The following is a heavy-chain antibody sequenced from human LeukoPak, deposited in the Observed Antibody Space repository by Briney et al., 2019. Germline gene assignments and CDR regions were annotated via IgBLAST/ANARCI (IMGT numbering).Heavy chain of an antibody. J-gene: IGHJ6*03. CDR1: GGSISSHY. V-gene: IGHV4-59*08. Sequence: SETLSLTCSVSGGSISSHYWSWVRQPPGKALEGIGFTYYGGGTNYSPSLKRRVTISVDSSKNTFSLRLKSVGAADAGCYKSAKLVEGHNPTNFYYNMDVWGKGTTVTVSS. CDR2: TYYGGGT. D-gene: IGHD5-24*01. CDR3: AKLVEGHNPTNFYYNMDV.